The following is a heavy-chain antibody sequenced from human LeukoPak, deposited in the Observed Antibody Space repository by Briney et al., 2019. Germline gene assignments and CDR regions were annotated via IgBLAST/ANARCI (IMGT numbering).Heavy chain of an antibody. V-gene: IGHV5-51*01. CDR1: GYSFTNYW. CDR3: ARSGDYGGNLAYYYGMDV. J-gene: IGHJ6*02. CDR2: IYPGDSDT. D-gene: IGHD4-23*01. Sequence: GESLKISCKGSGYSFTNYWIGWVRQMPGKGLEWRGIIYPGDSDTRYSPSFQGQVTISADKSISTAYLQWSSLKASDTAMYYCARSGDYGGNLAYYYGMDVWGQGTTVTVSS.